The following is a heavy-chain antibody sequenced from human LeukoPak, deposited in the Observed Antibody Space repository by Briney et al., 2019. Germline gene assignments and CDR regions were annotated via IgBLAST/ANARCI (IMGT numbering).Heavy chain of an antibody. CDR3: ATSSADYNFWSGYYSFDY. CDR1: GLTFTNSA. V-gene: IGHV1-58*02. D-gene: IGHD3-3*01. Sequence: GTSVKVSCKASGLTFTNSAMQWVRQARGQRLEWIGWIVVDSGNTNYAQKFQERVTITRDMSTTTAYMELSSLRSEDTAVYYCATSSADYNFWSGYYSFDYWGQGTLVTVSS. CDR2: IVVDSGNT. J-gene: IGHJ4*02.